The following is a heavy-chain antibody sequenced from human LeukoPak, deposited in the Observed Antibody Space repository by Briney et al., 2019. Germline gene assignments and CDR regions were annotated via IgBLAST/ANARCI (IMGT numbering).Heavy chain of an antibody. Sequence: SETLSLTCTVSGGSISSYYWSWIRQPAGKGLEWIGRIYTSGGTNYNPSLKSRVTMSVDTSKNQFSLKLTSVTAADTAVYYCARPNFWSGHVFDIWGQGTMVTVSS. CDR1: GGSISSYY. D-gene: IGHD3-3*01. CDR2: IYTSGGT. CDR3: ARPNFWSGHVFDI. V-gene: IGHV4-4*07. J-gene: IGHJ3*02.